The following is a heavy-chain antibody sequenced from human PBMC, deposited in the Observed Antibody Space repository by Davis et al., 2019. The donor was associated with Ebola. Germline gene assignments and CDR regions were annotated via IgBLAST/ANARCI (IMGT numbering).Heavy chain of an antibody. D-gene: IGHD3-10*01. CDR3: ARGPKVRGVNLYYMDV. CDR1: GGSISGYY. Sequence: PSETLSLTCTVSGGSISGYYWSWIRQPPGKGLEWIGEINHSGSTNYNPSLKSRVTISVDTSKNQFSLKLSSVTAADTAVYYCARGPKVRGVNLYYMDVWGKGTTVTVSS. V-gene: IGHV4-34*01. CDR2: INHSGST. J-gene: IGHJ6*03.